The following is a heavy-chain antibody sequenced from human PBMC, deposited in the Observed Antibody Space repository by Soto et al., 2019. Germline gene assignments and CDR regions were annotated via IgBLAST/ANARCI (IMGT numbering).Heavy chain of an antibody. CDR2: ISSSSSYI. CDR3: ARDADYGEIPATYWFDP. V-gene: IGHV3-21*01. Sequence: PGGSLRLSCAASGFTFSSYSMNWVRQAPGKGLEWVSSISSSSSYIYYADSVKGRFTISRDNAKNSRYLQMNSLRAEDTAVYYCARDADYGEIPATYWFDPWRQGTLVTVSS. CDR1: GFTFSSYS. D-gene: IGHD4-17*01. J-gene: IGHJ5*02.